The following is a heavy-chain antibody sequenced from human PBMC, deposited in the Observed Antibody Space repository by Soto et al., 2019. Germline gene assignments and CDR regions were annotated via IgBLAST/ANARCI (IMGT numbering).Heavy chain of an antibody. J-gene: IGHJ4*02. CDR3: AREPKPFMTGYYDL. V-gene: IGHV3-23*01. CDR2: ISSTGSKT. Sequence: EARLLESGGGLVQPGGSLRLSCVVCGFSMSNHALTWVRQAPGKGLEWVSSISSTGSKTYYADSIKGRFTISRDNSKNTVFLQMNSLRPDDMAFYFCAREPKPFMTGYYDLWGQGTLVTVSS. D-gene: IGHD3-9*01. CDR1: GFSMSNHA.